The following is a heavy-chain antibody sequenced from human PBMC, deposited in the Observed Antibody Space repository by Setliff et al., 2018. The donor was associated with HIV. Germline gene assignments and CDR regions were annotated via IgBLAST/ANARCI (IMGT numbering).Heavy chain of an antibody. J-gene: IGHJ4*02. V-gene: IGHV4-59*11. D-gene: IGHD4-17*01. Sequence: LSLTCTVSGGSIRSHYWSWIREPPGKGLEWIGYIYYSGSTNYNPSPKSRVTISVDTSKNQLSLKLNSVTAADTAVYFCAREIYGGNSRPFDYWGQGTQVTVSS. CDR3: AREIYGGNSRPFDY. CDR1: GGSIRSHY. CDR2: IYYSGST.